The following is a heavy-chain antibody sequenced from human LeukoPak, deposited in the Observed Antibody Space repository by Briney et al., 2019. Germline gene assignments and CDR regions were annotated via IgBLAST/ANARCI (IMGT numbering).Heavy chain of an antibody. CDR1: GFTFSSYS. V-gene: IGHV3-21*01. Sequence: GGSLRLSCAASGFTFSSYSMNWVRQAPGKGLEWVSSISSSSSYIYYADSVKGRFTISRDNVKNSLYLQMNSLRAEDTAVYYCARLGYYYDSSGYTIGAFGIWGQGTMVTVSS. CDR3: ARLGYYYDSSGYTIGAFGI. J-gene: IGHJ3*02. D-gene: IGHD3-22*01. CDR2: ISSSSSYI.